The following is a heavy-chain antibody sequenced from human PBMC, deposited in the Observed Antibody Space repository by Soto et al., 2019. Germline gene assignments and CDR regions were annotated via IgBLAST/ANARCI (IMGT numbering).Heavy chain of an antibody. CDR3: AGGGIDY. CDR2: IYTSGST. D-gene: IGHD3-16*01. Sequence: KPXETLSLSCPVSGGSISSYYWSWIRQPAGKGLEWIGLIYTSGSTNYNPSLKSRVTMSVDTSKNQFSLKLSSVTAEDTAVYYCAGGGIDYWGQGTLVTVSS. J-gene: IGHJ4*02. V-gene: IGHV4-4*07. CDR1: GGSISSYY.